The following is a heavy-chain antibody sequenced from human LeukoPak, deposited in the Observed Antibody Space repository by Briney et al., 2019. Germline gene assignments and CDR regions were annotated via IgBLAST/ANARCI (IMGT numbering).Heavy chain of an antibody. CDR2: FDPEDGET. CDR1: GYTLTELS. V-gene: IGHV1-24*01. Sequence: ASVKVSCKVSGYTLTELSMHWVRQAPGKGLEWRGGFDPEDGETIYAQKFQGRVTMTEDTSTDTAYMELSSLRSEDTAVYYCATEPVSPTTMVRGVGYYYFDYWGQGTLVTVSS. D-gene: IGHD3-10*01. J-gene: IGHJ4*02. CDR3: ATEPVSPTTMVRGVGYYYFDY.